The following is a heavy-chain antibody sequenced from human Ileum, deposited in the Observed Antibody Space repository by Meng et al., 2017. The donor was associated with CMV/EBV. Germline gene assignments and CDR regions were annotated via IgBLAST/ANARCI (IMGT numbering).Heavy chain of an antibody. CDR3: ARGGPFDF. CDR2: ISGYNGNP. CDR1: GYTLTSYG. J-gene: IGHJ4*02. Sequence: SVKVSCKTSGYTLTSYGISWVRQAPGQGLEWMGWISGYNGNPDYAQKFQGRVTVTTDTSTSTAYMELRSLRSDDTAVYYCARGGPFDFWGQGTLVTVSS. V-gene: IGHV1-18*01.